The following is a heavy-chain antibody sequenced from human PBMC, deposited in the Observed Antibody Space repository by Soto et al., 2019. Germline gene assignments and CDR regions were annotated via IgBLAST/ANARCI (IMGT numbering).Heavy chain of an antibody. J-gene: IGHJ6*02. V-gene: IGHV3-23*01. CDR2: ISGGGSSR. CDR3: ARDGSAARLSPAYYVMGV. Sequence: PGGSLRLSCAASGFTFSSYAMTWVRQAPGKGLEWVSAISGGGSSRYYADSVRGRFTISRDNSRNTLYLQMSSLRAEDTAVYYCARDGSAARLSPAYYVMGVWGQGTTVPVSS. D-gene: IGHD2-15*01. CDR1: GFTFSSYA.